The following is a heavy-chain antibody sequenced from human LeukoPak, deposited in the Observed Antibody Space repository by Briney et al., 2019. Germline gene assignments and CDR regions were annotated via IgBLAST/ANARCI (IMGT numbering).Heavy chain of an antibody. CDR2: INSDGSST. CDR1: GFTFSSYW. CDR3: ARVNPRGDFDY. D-gene: IGHD3-10*01. Sequence: GGSLRLSCAASGFTFSSYWMHWVRQAPGKGLVWVSRINSDGSSTSYADSVKGRFTISRDNAKNTLYLQMNSLRAEDTAVYYCARVNPRGDFDYWGQGTLVTVSS. J-gene: IGHJ4*02. V-gene: IGHV3-74*01.